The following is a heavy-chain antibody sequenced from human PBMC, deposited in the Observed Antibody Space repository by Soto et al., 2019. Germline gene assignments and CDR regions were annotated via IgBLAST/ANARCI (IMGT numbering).Heavy chain of an antibody. J-gene: IGHJ4*02. V-gene: IGHV3-64D*06. D-gene: IGHD6-6*01. CDR1: GFTFSSYA. CDR2: ISSNGGST. Sequence: GGSLRLSCSASGFTFSSYAMHWVRQAPGKGLEYVSAISSNGGSTYYADSVKGRFTISRDNSKNTLYLQMSSLRAEDTAVYYCVKNLGPIAARPRLYYFDYWGQGTLVTVSS. CDR3: VKNLGPIAARPRLYYFDY.